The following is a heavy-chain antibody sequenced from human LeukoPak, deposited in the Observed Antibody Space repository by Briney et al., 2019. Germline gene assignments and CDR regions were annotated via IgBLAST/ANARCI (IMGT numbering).Heavy chain of an antibody. CDR1: EFSVGSNY. CDR3: AKLGSGWYLGY. D-gene: IGHD6-19*01. Sequence: GGSLRLSCAASEFSVGSNYMTWVRQAPGKGLEWVSLIYSGGSTYYADSVKGRFTISRDDSKNTQYLQMNSLRAEDTAVYYCAKLGSGWYLGYWGQGTLVTVSS. V-gene: IGHV3-66*01. CDR2: IYSGGST. J-gene: IGHJ4*02.